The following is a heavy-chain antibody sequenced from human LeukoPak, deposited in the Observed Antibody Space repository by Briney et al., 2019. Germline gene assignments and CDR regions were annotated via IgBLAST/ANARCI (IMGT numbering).Heavy chain of an antibody. Sequence: PSETLSLTCAVYGGSFSGYYWSWSRQPPGKGLEWIGEINHSGSTNYNPSLKSRVTISVDTSKNQFSLKLSSVTAADTAVYYCARITYYDYVWGSYRPTDAFDIWGQGTMVTVSS. D-gene: IGHD3-16*02. V-gene: IGHV4-34*01. CDR2: INHSGST. J-gene: IGHJ3*02. CDR3: ARITYYDYVWGSYRPTDAFDI. CDR1: GGSFSGYY.